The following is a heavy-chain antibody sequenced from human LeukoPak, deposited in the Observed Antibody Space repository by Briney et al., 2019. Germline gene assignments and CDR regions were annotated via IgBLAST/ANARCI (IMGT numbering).Heavy chain of an antibody. CDR1: GFTFSDYF. D-gene: IGHD3-22*01. J-gene: IGHJ4*02. CDR3: ARASGDIRGHYQGFDS. Sequence: GGSLRLSCAASGFTFSDYFMGWIRQAPGKGLEWVSYITDNGRKTYYADSVKRRFTISSNNDKYSLYLQINRLRDEDTAVYYCARASGDIRGHYQGFDSWGQGTLVTVSS. CDR2: ITDNGRKT. V-gene: IGHV3-11*04.